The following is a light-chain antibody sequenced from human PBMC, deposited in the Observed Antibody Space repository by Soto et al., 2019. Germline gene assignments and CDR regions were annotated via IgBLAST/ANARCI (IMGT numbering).Light chain of an antibody. V-gene: IGLV2-23*02. J-gene: IGLJ3*02. Sequence: QSALTQPASVSGSPGQSITISCTGTSSDVGTYNLVSWYQHHPGTAPKAMIYDVNKRPSGVSFRFSGSKSGNKASLTISGLQAEDEADYYCYSYVGSGTWVFGGGTKLTVL. CDR2: DVN. CDR3: YSYVGSGTWV. CDR1: SSDVGTYNL.